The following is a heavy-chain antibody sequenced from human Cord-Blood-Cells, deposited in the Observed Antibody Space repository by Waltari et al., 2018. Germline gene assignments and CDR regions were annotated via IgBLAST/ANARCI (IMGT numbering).Heavy chain of an antibody. D-gene: IGHD3-9*01. J-gene: IGHJ3*02. CDR2: ISSSSSYI. V-gene: IGHV3-21*01. Sequence: EVQLVESGGGMVKPGGSLRLSCAASGFTFSSYSMNWGRQAPGKGLEWVSSISSSSSYIYYADSVKGRFTISRDNAKNSLYLQMNSLRAEDTAVYYCAREYFDWDDAFDIWGQGTMVTVSS. CDR3: AREYFDWDDAFDI. CDR1: GFTFSSYS.